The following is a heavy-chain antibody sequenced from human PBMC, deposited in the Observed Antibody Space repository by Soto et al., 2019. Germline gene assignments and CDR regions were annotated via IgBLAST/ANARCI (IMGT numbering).Heavy chain of an antibody. CDR1: GYTLTELS. CDR2: LDPEDGET. D-gene: IGHD6-13*01. J-gene: IGHJ6*02. CDR3: ATDAYSSSWDYYYGMDV. Sequence: ASVKVSCKVSGYTLTELSMHWVRQAPGKGLEWMGGLDPEDGETIYAQKFQGRVTMTEDTSTDTAYMELSSLRSEDTAVYYCATDAYSSSWDYYYGMDVWGQGTTVTVSS. V-gene: IGHV1-24*01.